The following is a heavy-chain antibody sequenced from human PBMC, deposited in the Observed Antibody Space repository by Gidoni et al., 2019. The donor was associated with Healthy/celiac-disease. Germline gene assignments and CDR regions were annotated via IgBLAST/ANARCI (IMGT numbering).Heavy chain of an antibody. D-gene: IGHD3-10*01. CDR1: GFTFSSYA. J-gene: IGHJ4*02. Sequence: QVQLVESGGGVVQPGRSLRLSCAASGFTFSSYAMHWVRQAPGKGLEWVAVISYDGSNKYYADSVKGRFTISRDNSKNTLYLQMNSLRAEDTAVYYCARERRITMVQGVITRPSPFDYWGQGTLVTVSS. V-gene: IGHV3-30-3*01. CDR3: ARERRITMVQGVITRPSPFDY. CDR2: ISYDGSNK.